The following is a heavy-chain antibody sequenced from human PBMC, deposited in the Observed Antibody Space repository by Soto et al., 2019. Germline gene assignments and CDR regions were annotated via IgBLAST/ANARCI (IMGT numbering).Heavy chain of an antibody. J-gene: IGHJ4*02. D-gene: IGHD6-6*01. CDR3: ARLWYSSSSGQFDY. Sequence: PSETLSLTCTVSGGSISSSSYYWGWIRQPPGKGLEWIGSIYYSGSTYYNPSLKSRVTISVDTSKNQFSLKLSSVTAADTAVYYCARLWYSSSSGQFDYWGQGTLVTVSS. CDR1: GGSISSSSYY. CDR2: IYYSGST. V-gene: IGHV4-39*01.